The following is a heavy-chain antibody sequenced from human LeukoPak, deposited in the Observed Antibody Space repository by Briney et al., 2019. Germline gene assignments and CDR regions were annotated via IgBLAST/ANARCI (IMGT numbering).Heavy chain of an antibody. Sequence: GGSLRLSCAASGFTVSSNYMSWVRQAPGKGLEWVSVIYSGGSTYYADSVKGRFTISRDNSKNTLYLQMNSLRAEDTAVYYCAKDLEARGWYSITDYWGQGTLVTVSS. V-gene: IGHV3-53*01. CDR2: IYSGGST. CDR3: AKDLEARGWYSITDY. D-gene: IGHD6-19*01. CDR1: GFTVSSNY. J-gene: IGHJ4*02.